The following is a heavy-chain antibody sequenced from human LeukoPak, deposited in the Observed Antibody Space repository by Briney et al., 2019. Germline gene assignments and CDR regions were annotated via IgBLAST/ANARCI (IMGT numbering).Heavy chain of an antibody. CDR1: GGSFSGYY. J-gene: IGHJ5*02. CDR3: ARVGWCRAVAPTLTFDP. D-gene: IGHD6-19*01. Sequence: SETLSLTCAVYGGSFSGYYWSWIRQPPGKGLEWIGEINHSGSTNYNPSLKSRVTISVDTSKNQFSLKLSSVTAADTAVYYCARVGWCRAVAPTLTFDPWGQGTLVTVSS. V-gene: IGHV4-34*01. CDR2: INHSGST.